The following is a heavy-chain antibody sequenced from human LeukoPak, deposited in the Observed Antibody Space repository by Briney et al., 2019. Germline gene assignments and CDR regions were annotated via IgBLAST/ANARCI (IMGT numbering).Heavy chain of an antibody. CDR3: AKIAGTYSPDY. V-gene: IGHV3-33*06. CDR2: VWYDGSNK. D-gene: IGHD1-26*01. J-gene: IGHJ4*02. Sequence: GRSLRLSCAASGFTFSSYGMHWVRQAPGKRLEWVADVWYDGSNKFYADSVRGRFTISRDNSKNTLYLQMNSLSAEDTAVYYCAKIAGTYSPDYWGQGTLVTVSS. CDR1: GFTFSSYG.